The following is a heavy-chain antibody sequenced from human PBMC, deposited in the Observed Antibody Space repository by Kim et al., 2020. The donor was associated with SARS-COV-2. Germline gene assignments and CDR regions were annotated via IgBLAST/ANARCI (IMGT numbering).Heavy chain of an antibody. Sequence: GGSLRLSCAASGFTFSNAWMSWVRQAPGKGLEWVGRIKSKTDGGTTDYAAPVKGRFTISRDDSKNTLYLQMNSLKTEDTAVYYCTTGRSIVGATIFDYWGQGTLVTVSS. CDR3: TTGRSIVGATIFDY. V-gene: IGHV3-15*01. J-gene: IGHJ4*02. CDR2: IKSKTDGGTT. D-gene: IGHD1-26*01. CDR1: GFTFSNAW.